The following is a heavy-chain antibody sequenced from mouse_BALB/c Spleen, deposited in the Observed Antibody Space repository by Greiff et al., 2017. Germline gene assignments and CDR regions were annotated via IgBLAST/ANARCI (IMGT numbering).Heavy chain of an antibody. D-gene: IGHD2-4*01. V-gene: IGHV14-4*02. J-gene: IGHJ3*01. CDR1: GFNIKDYY. Sequence: VQLQQSGAELVRSGASVKLSCTASGFNIKDYYMHWVKQRPEQGLEWIGWIDPENGDTEYAPKFQGKATMTADTSSNTAHLQLSSLTSEDTAVYYCTEIYYDYPLAYWGQGTLVTVSA. CDR2: IDPENGDT. CDR3: TEIYYDYPLAY.